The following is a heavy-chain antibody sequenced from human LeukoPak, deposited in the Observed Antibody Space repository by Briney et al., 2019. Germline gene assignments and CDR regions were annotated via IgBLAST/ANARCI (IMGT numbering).Heavy chain of an antibody. J-gene: IGHJ4*02. V-gene: IGHV3-7*03. D-gene: IGHD6-19*01. Sequence: GGSLRLSCAASGFTFSGFSMSWVRQSPTKGLEWVANIKQDGSERYYVDSVKGRFTISRDNAKNSLSLQMNNLRVEDTAVYYCATAGGSDGSYPFIYWGQGTLVTVSP. CDR1: GFTFSGFS. CDR3: ATAGGSDGSYPFIY. CDR2: IKQDGSER.